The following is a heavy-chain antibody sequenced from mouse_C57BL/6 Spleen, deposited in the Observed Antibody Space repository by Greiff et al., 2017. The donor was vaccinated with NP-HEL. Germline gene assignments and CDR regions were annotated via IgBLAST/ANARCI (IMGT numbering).Heavy chain of an antibody. D-gene: IGHD2-4*01. Sequence: EVQLVESGGGLVKPGGSLKLSCAASGFTFSDYGMHWVRQAPEKGLEWVAYISSGSSTIYYADTVKGRFTISRDNAKNTLFLQMTSLRSEDTAMYYCARGRLRRDFDVWGTGTTVTVSS. CDR1: GFTFSDYG. CDR2: ISSGSSTI. V-gene: IGHV5-17*01. CDR3: ARGRLRRDFDV. J-gene: IGHJ1*03.